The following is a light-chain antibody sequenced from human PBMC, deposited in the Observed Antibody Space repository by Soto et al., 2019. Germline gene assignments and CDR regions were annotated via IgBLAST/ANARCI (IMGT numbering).Light chain of an antibody. CDR2: NVS. CDR3: VSYTTSSTVV. Sequence: QSALTQPASVSGSPGQSVTISCSGTSSDIGGYNFVSWYQHHTGEAPKLMIYNVSHRPSGVSNRFSGSKSGSTASLTISGLQAEDEADYYCVSYTTSSTVVFGGGTKVTVL. J-gene: IGLJ3*02. V-gene: IGLV2-14*03. CDR1: SSDIGGYNF.